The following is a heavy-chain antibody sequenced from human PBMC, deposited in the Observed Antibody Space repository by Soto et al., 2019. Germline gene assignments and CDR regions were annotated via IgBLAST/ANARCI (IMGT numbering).Heavy chain of an antibody. CDR2: IIPIFGAP. J-gene: IGHJ4*02. CDR1: GGTFSNTA. Sequence: QVQLVQSGAEVKKPGSSVKVSCKASGGTFSNTAFIWVRQAPGQGLEWMGGIIPIFGAPNYAQKFQGRLMISADDSASKAYRELNTLTSEDTAVYYCATPAEPLDTAMLKGLAHLGQGTLVTVSS. CDR3: ATPAEPLDTAMLKGLAH. V-gene: IGHV1-69*01. D-gene: IGHD5-18*01.